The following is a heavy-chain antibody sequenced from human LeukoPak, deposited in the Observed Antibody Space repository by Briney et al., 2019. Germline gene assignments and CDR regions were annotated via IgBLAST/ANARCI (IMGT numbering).Heavy chain of an antibody. CDR2: IRYDGSNK. CDR3: AAKYYDFWSGYYINYYYYMDV. J-gene: IGHJ6*03. CDR1: GFTFSSYG. V-gene: IGHV3-30*02. Sequence: GGSLRLSCAASGFTFSSYGMHWVRQAPGKGLEWVAFIRYDGSNKYYADSVKGRFTISRDNSKNTLYLQMNSLRAEDTAVYYCAAKYYDFWSGYYINYYYYMDVWGKGTTVTVSS. D-gene: IGHD3-3*01.